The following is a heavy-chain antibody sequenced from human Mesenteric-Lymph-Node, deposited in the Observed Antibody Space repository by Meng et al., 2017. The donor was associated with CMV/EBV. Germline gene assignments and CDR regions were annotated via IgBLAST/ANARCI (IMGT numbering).Heavy chain of an antibody. D-gene: IGHD2-8*01. Sequence: SETLSLTCAVYGGSFSGYYWSWIRQPPGKGLEWIGEINHSGSTNYNPSLKSRVTISVDTSKNQFSLKLSSVTAADTAVYYCAREQGVCTNGVCQNWFDPWGQGTLVTVSS. CDR1: GGSFSGYY. V-gene: IGHV4-34*01. CDR2: INHSGST. CDR3: AREQGVCTNGVCQNWFDP. J-gene: IGHJ5*02.